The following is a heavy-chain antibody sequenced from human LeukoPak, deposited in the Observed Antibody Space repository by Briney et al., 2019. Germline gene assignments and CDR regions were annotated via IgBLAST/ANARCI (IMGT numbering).Heavy chain of an antibody. V-gene: IGHV3-23*01. J-gene: IGHJ4*02. D-gene: IGHD3-10*01. Sequence: GGSLRLSCAASGFTFSSYAMSWVRQAPGKGLEWVSAISGSGGSTYYADSVKGRFTISRDNSRNTLYLQMNSLSADDTAVYYCAKVAHYYGSGSYYEYYFDYWGQGALVTVSS. CDR2: ISGSGGST. CDR3: AKVAHYYGSGSYYEYYFDY. CDR1: GFTFSSYA.